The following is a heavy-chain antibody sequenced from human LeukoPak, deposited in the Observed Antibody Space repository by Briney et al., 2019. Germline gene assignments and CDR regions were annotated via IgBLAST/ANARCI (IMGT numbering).Heavy chain of an antibody. Sequence: GGSLRLPCAASGFPFSSYNMNWVRQAPGKGLEWVSAITGRGRSTHYADSVKGRFTISRDSAKNSVYLQMNSLRAEDTAIYYCARDGDGYNQYYFDYWGQGTLVTVSS. J-gene: IGHJ4*02. CDR2: ITGRGRST. D-gene: IGHD5-24*01. V-gene: IGHV3-21*01. CDR3: ARDGDGYNQYYFDY. CDR1: GFPFSSYN.